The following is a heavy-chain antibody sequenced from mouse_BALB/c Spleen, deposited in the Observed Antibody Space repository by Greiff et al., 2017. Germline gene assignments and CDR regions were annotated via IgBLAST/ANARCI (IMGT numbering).Heavy chain of an antibody. CDR3: ARGEGNSYFDY. CDR2: ISSGGSYT. J-gene: IGHJ2*01. D-gene: IGHD2-1*01. CDR1: GFTFSSYA. Sequence: EVQLVESGGGLVKPGGSLKLSCAASGFTFSSYAMSWVRQTPEKRLEWVATISSGGSYTYYPDSVKGRFTISRDNAKNTLYLQMSSLRSEDTAMYYCARGEGNSYFDYWGQGTTLTVSS. V-gene: IGHV5-9-3*01.